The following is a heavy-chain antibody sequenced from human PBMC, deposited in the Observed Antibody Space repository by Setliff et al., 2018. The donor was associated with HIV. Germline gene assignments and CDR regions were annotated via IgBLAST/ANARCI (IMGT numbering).Heavy chain of an antibody. Sequence: HPGGSRRLSCTASGFSFGDFALNWVRQAPGKGLEWIGFIRTKAHGGTTEYAASVRGRFTISRDNAKNSMDLQMNSLRAEDTAIYYCARKLRPGHGVDVWGQGTTVTVSS. CDR1: GFSFGDFA. V-gene: IGHV3-49*04. J-gene: IGHJ6*02. D-gene: IGHD3-10*01. CDR2: IRTKAHGGTT. CDR3: ARKLRPGHGVDV.